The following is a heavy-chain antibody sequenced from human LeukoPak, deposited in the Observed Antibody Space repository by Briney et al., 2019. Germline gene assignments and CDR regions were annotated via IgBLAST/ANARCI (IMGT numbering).Heavy chain of an antibody. V-gene: IGHV1-2*02. CDR2: INPNSGGT. D-gene: IGHD2-2*01. Sequence: ASVKVSCKASGYTFTSYYMHWVRQAPGQGLEWMGWINPNSGGTNYAQKFQGRVTMTRDTSISTAYMELSRLRSDDTALYYCARGVCSSTSCPIEYWGQGTLVTVSS. CDR3: ARGVCSSTSCPIEY. CDR1: GYTFTSYY. J-gene: IGHJ4*02.